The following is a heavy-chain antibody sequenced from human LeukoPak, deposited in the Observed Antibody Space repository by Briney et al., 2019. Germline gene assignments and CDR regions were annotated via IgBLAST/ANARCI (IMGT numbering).Heavy chain of an antibody. CDR3: ARDPIAVAGTDFDY. D-gene: IGHD6-19*01. CDR1: GYTFTSYG. Sequence: ASVKVSCKASGYTFTSYGISWVRQAPGQGPEWMGWISAYNGNTNYAQKLQGRVTMTTDTSTSTAYMELRSLRSDDTAVYYCARDPIAVAGTDFDYWGQGTLVTVSS. J-gene: IGHJ4*02. CDR2: ISAYNGNT. V-gene: IGHV1-18*01.